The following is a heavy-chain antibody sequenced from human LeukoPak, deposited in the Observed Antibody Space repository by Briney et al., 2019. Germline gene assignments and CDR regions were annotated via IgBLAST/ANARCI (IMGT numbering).Heavy chain of an antibody. CDR2: IYTSGST. Sequence: SETLSLTCTVSGGSISSYYWTWIRQPAGKGLEWIGRIYTSGSTSYNPSLKSRVTMAVDTSKNQFSLKLSSVTAADTAVYYCAREAIAAPYPDYWGRGTLVTVSS. J-gene: IGHJ4*02. CDR3: AREAIAAPYPDY. V-gene: IGHV4-4*07. D-gene: IGHD6-13*01. CDR1: GGSISSYY.